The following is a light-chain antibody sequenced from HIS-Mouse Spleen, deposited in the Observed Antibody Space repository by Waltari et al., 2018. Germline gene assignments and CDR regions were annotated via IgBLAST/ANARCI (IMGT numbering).Light chain of an antibody. Sequence: QSALTQPASVSGSPGPSITISCTGTSSDFGSYNLVSWYQQHPGKAPKLMIYEGSKRPSGVSNRFSGSKSGNTASLTISGLQAEDEADYYCCSYAGSSTYVVFGGGTKLTVL. V-gene: IGLV2-23*01. CDR3: CSYAGSSTYVV. CDR2: EGS. J-gene: IGLJ2*01. CDR1: SSDFGSYNL.